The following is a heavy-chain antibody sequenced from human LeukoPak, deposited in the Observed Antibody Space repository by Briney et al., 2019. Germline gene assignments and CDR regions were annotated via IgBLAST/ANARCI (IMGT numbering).Heavy chain of an antibody. Sequence: ASVKVSCKASGYTFTSYGISWVRQAPGQGIEWMGWISAYNGNTNYAQKLQGRVTMTTDTSTSTAYMELRSLRSDDTAVYYCARGPPDYYDSSGYLYYFDYWGQGTLVTVSS. J-gene: IGHJ4*02. CDR2: ISAYNGNT. CDR1: GYTFTSYG. CDR3: ARGPPDYYDSSGYLYYFDY. V-gene: IGHV1-18*01. D-gene: IGHD3-22*01.